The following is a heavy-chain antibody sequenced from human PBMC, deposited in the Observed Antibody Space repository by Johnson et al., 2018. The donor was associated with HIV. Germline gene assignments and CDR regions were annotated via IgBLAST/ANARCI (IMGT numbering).Heavy chain of an antibody. CDR1: GFTFSSYA. V-gene: IGHV3-30*04. J-gene: IGHJ3*02. D-gene: IGHD4-23*01. CDR3: ANRGLLHDAFDI. CDR2: ISYDGSNK. Sequence: QVQLVESGGGVVQPGRSLRLSCAASGFTFSSYAMHWVRQAPGKGLEWVAVISYDGSNKYYADSVKGRFTISRDNSTNTLYLQMNSLRAEDTAVYYCANRGLLHDAFDIWGQGTMVTVSS.